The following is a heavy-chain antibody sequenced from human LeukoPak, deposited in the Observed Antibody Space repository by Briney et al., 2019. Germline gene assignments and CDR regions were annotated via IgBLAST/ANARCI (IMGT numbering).Heavy chain of an antibody. J-gene: IGHJ4*02. V-gene: IGHV3-7*04. CDR3: ARGIGSGYFDYFDY. CDR1: GFTFSSYW. D-gene: IGHD3-22*01. CDR2: IKQDGSEK. Sequence: PGGSLRLSCAASGFTFSSYWMSWVRQAPGKGLEWVANIKQDGSEKYYVGSVKGRFTISRDNAKNSLYLQMNSLRAEDTAVYYCARGIGSGYFDYFDYWGQGTLVTVSS.